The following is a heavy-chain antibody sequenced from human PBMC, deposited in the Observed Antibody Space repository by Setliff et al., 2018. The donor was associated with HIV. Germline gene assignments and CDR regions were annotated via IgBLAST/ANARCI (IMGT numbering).Heavy chain of an antibody. Sequence: ASVKVSCKASGGTFSSYAISWVRPAPGQGLEWMGGIIPIFGTANYAQKFQGRVTITADESTSTAYMELSSLRSEDTAVYYCARGGVYYDDSSGLSMDYWGQGTLVTVSS. CDR1: GGTFSSYA. CDR3: ARGGVYYDDSSGLSMDY. D-gene: IGHD3-22*01. V-gene: IGHV1-69*13. CDR2: IIPIFGTA. J-gene: IGHJ4*02.